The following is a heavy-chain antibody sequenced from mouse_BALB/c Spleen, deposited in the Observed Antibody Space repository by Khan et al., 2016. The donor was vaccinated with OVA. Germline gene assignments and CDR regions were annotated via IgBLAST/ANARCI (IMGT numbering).Heavy chain of an antibody. V-gene: IGHV1S137*01. CDR3: ARLTLRLDY. D-gene: IGHD1-1*01. Sequence: VQLQESGPELVRPGVSVKISCKGSGYTFTDYGMHWVRQSPAKSLEWIGVITTYSGDTNYNQKFTGKATMTEDKSSSTAYMELARFTSEDSAIYYCARLTLRLDYWGQGTSVTVSS. J-gene: IGHJ4*01. CDR1: GYTFTDYG. CDR2: ITTYSGDT.